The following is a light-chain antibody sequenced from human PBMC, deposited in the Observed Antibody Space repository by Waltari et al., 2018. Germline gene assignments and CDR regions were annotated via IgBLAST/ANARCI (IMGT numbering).Light chain of an antibody. CDR3: QQSYSSPWT. V-gene: IGKV1-39*01. CDR1: QSISTY. CDR2: SAS. Sequence: DIQMTQSPSSLSASVGDRVTITCRASQSISTYLNWYHQKPGNAPKLLIFSASNLQSGVPSRFSGSGIGTDFTLTISSLQPEDFATFYCQQSYSSPWTFGQGTKVEIK. J-gene: IGKJ1*01.